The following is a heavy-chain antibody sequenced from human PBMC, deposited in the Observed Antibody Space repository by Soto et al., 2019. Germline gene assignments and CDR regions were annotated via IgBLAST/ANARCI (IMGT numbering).Heavy chain of an antibody. D-gene: IGHD5-18*01. CDR2: INAYNGNT. V-gene: IGHV1-18*01. CDR3: ARDVGYGLIEY. Sequence: ASVKVSCKASGGTFSSYTISWVRQAPGQGLEWMGWINAYNGNTNYAQKLQGRVTMTTDTSTSTAYMELRSLRSDDTAVYYCARDVGYGLIEYWGQGTLVPVSS. CDR1: GGTFSSYT. J-gene: IGHJ4*02.